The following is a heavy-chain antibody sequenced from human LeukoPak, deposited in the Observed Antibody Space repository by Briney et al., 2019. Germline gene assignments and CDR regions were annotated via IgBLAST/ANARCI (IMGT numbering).Heavy chain of an antibody. CDR3: ARDYSGQWEQLTGWWIDP. V-gene: IGHV1-46*01. CDR2: INPSGDFR. D-gene: IGHD1-26*01. Sequence: ASVKVSCKPSGYTFGTHWMHWVRQAPGQGLEWMAIINPSGDFRSYAQKFQGRVTVTRDMSTRTVYMELSELRPEDTALYYCARDYSGQWEQLTGWWIDPWGQGTLVTVSS. J-gene: IGHJ5*02. CDR1: GYTFGTHW.